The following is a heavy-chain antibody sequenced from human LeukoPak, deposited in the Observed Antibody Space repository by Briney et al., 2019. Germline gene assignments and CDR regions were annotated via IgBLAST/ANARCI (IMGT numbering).Heavy chain of an antibody. CDR1: GFTFSSYS. V-gene: IGHV3-21*01. CDR2: ISSSSSYI. J-gene: IGHJ4*02. Sequence: GGSLRLSCAASGFTFSSYSMNWVRQAPGKGLEWVSSISSSSSYIYYADSVKGRFTISRDNAKNSLYLQMNSLRAEDTAVYYCAKDMVEYDILTGYYFVWGQGTLVTVSS. CDR3: AKDMVEYDILTGYYFV. D-gene: IGHD3-9*01.